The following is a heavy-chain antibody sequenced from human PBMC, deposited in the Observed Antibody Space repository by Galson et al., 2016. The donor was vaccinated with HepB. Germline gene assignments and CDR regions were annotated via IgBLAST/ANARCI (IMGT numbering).Heavy chain of an antibody. V-gene: IGHV2-5*01. CDR2: IYWNDDK. D-gene: IGHD3-10*01. CDR3: AHSRTSADYGSGKDHYFDY. J-gene: IGHJ4*02. CDR1: GFSLSSSGVG. Sequence: PALVKPTQTLTLTCTFSGFSLSSSGVGVGWTRQSPGKALEWLALIYWNDDKRYSPSLKSRLTITKDTSKNQVVLTLTNMDPVDTATYYCAHSRTSADYGSGKDHYFDYWGQGTLVTVSS.